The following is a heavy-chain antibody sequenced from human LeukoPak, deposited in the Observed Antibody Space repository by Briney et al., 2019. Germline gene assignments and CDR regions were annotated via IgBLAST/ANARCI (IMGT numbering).Heavy chain of an antibody. CDR3: GNSRGSYV. J-gene: IGHJ4*02. D-gene: IGHD3-16*01. CDR2: IGSISDYV. V-gene: IGHV3-21*01. Sequence: GGSLRLSCAASGFTFNTYTMNWVRQTPGKGLEWVSSIGSISDYVSYADSVKGRFTISRDNAKNSVYLQMNSLRVEDMGVYYCGNSRGSYVWGQGTLVSVSS. CDR1: GFTFNTYT.